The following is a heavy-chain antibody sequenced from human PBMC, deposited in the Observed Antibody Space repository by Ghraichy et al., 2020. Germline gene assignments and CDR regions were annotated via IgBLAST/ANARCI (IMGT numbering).Heavy chain of an antibody. CDR1: GGSISSSSNY. V-gene: IGHV4-39*01. CDR2: IYYSGST. Sequence: SETLSLTCTVSGGSISSSSNYWGWIRQPPGKGLEWIGSIYYSGSTYYNPSLKSRVTISVDTSKNQFSLKLSSVTAADTAVYYCARRSDCGGDCYFDYWGQGTLVTVSS. J-gene: IGHJ4*02. D-gene: IGHD2-21*02. CDR3: ARRSDCGGDCYFDY.